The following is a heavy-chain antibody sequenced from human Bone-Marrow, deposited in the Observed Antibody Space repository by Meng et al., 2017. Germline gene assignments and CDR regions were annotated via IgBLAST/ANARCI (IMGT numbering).Heavy chain of an antibody. D-gene: IGHD1-26*01. J-gene: IGHJ5*02. V-gene: IGHV1-69*01. CDR1: GDTLSSYA. CDR2: IIPIFGTA. Sequence: QVAVLQSGAEGKKPGFSVKVSCKASGDTLSSYAISWVRQAPGQGLEWMGGIIPIFGTANYAQKFQGRVTITADESTSTAYMELSSLRSEDTAVYYCAREPGPRVGWFDPWGQGTLVTVSS. CDR3: AREPGPRVGWFDP.